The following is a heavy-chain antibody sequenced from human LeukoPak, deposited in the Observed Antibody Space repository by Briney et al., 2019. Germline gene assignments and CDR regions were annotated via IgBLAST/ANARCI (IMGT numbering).Heavy chain of an antibody. V-gene: IGHV4-4*07. Sequence: PSETLSLTCTVSGVSISSYYWNWIRQPAGKGLEWIGRIYTSGSTNFNPSLKSRVTTSVDTSKNQFSLKLSSVTAADTAVYYCARGGVVTQPGYFQHWGQGTLVTVSS. J-gene: IGHJ1*01. CDR1: GVSISSYY. D-gene: IGHD3-3*01. CDR3: ARGGVVTQPGYFQH. CDR2: IYTSGST.